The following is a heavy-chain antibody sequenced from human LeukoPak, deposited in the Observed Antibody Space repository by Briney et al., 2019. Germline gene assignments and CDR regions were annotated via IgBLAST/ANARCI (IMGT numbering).Heavy chain of an antibody. J-gene: IGHJ6*02. CDR3: AEAAGIAAAGTSNYGMDV. Sequence: GSLRLPCAASGFTFSSYIMNWVRQPPGKGLEWIGEINHSGSTNYNPSLKSRVTISVDTSKNQFSLKLSSVTAADTAVYYCAEAAGIAAAGTSNYGMDVWGQGTTVTVSS. CDR2: INHSGST. D-gene: IGHD6-13*01. CDR1: GFTFSSYI. V-gene: IGHV4-34*08.